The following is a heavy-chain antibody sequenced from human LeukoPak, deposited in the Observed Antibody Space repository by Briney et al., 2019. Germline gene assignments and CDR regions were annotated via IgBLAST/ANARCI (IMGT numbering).Heavy chain of an antibody. V-gene: IGHV3-23*01. CDR2: ITGSGGNT. CDR3: AKWGDYDVLTGYYVSDY. CDR1: GFTFSSYS. Sequence: PGGSLRLSCAATGFTFSSYSMNWVRQAPGKGLEWVSAITGSGGNTYYAASVKGRFTISRDNSKNTVFLQMNSLRAEDTAVYYCAKWGDYDVLTGYYVSDYWGQGTLVTVSS. D-gene: IGHD3-9*01. J-gene: IGHJ4*02.